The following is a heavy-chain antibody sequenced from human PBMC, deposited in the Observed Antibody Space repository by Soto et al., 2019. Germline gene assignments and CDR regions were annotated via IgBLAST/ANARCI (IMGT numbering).Heavy chain of an antibody. D-gene: IGHD3-3*01. J-gene: IGHJ4*02. Sequence: ASVKVSCKASGYTFTSYAMHWVRQAPGQRLEWMGWINAGNGNTKYSQKFQGRVTITRDTSASTAYMELSSLRSEDTAVYYCASRYYDFWSGYPTPLDYWGQGTLVTVS. CDR2: INAGNGNT. CDR3: ASRYYDFWSGYPTPLDY. CDR1: GYTFTSYA. V-gene: IGHV1-3*01.